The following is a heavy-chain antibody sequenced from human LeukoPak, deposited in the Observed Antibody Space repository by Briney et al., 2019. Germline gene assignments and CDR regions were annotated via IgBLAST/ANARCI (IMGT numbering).Heavy chain of an antibody. J-gene: IGHJ3*02. CDR3: ASRPPPPEGPWESSYAFDI. D-gene: IGHD1-26*01. V-gene: IGHV1-69*05. Sequence: ASVKVSCKASGGTFSSYAISWVRQAPGQGLEWMGGIIPIFGTANYAQKFQGRVTITTDESTSTAYMELSSLRSEDTAVYYCASRPPPPEGPWESSYAFDIWGQGTMVTVSS. CDR1: GGTFSSYA. CDR2: IIPIFGTA.